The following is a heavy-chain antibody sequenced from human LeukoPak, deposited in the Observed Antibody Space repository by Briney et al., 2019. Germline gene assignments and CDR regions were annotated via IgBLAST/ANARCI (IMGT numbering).Heavy chain of an antibody. Sequence: SETLSLTCTVSGGSISSYYWSWIRQPPGKGLEWIGYIYYSGSTNYNPSLKSRVTISVDTSKNQFSLKLSSVTAADTAVYYCARESSMADAFDIWGQGTMVTVSS. CDR1: GGSISSYY. V-gene: IGHV4-59*01. CDR3: ARESSMADAFDI. CDR2: IYYSGST. J-gene: IGHJ3*02. D-gene: IGHD2/OR15-2a*01.